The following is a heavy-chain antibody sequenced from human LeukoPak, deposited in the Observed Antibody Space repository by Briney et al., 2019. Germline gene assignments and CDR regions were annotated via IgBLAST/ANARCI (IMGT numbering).Heavy chain of an antibody. Sequence: ASVKVSCKASGYTFTGYYMHWVRQAPGQGLEWMGWINPNSGGTNYAQKFQGRVTMTRDTSISTAYMELSRLRSDDTAVYYCAREYSSSWGPLYPWGQGTLVTVSS. V-gene: IGHV1-2*02. J-gene: IGHJ5*02. CDR3: AREYSSSWGPLYP. CDR1: GYTFTGYY. CDR2: INPNSGGT. D-gene: IGHD6-6*01.